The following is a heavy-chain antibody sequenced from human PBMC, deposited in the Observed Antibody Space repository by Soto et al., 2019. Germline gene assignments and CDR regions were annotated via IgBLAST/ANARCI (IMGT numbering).Heavy chain of an antibody. J-gene: IGHJ4*02. CDR1: GGSFSGYY. CDR2: INHSGST. CDR3: ARGRYSSSLIVN. Sequence: SETLSLTCAVYGGSFSGYYWSWIRQPPGKGLEWIGEINHSGSTNYNPSLKSRVTISVDTSKNQFSLKLSSVTAADTAVYYCARGRYSSSLIVNWGQGTLVTVSS. D-gene: IGHD6-13*01. V-gene: IGHV4-34*01.